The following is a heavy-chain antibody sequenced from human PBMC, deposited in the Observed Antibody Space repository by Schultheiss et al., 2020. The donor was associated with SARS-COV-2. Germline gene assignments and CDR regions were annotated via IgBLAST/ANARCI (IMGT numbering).Heavy chain of an antibody. CDR3: ARDPRTIAVAGHFDY. CDR1: GFTFSSYA. V-gene: IGHV3-64*04. CDR2: ISSNGGST. D-gene: IGHD6-19*01. J-gene: IGHJ4*02. Sequence: GGSLRLSCAASGFTFSSYAIHWVRQAPGKGLEYVSAISSNGGSTYYADSVKGRFTISRDSSKNTLYLQMNSLRAEDTAVYYCARDPRTIAVAGHFDYWGQGTLVTVSS.